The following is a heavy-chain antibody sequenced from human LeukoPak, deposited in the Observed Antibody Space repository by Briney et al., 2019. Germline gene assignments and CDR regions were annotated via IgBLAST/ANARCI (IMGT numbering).Heavy chain of an antibody. CDR3: AREPPSPTVVTD. CDR1: GGSISSYY. D-gene: IGHD4-23*01. J-gene: IGHJ4*02. Sequence: SETLSLTCTVSGGSISSYYWSWIRQPAGKGLEWIGRIYTSGSTNYNPSLKSRVTMSVDTSKNQFSLKLSSVTAADTAVYYRAREPPSPTVVTDWGQGTLVTVSS. V-gene: IGHV4-4*07. CDR2: IYTSGST.